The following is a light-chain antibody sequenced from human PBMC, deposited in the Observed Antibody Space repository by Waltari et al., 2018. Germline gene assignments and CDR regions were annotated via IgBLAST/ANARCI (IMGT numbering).Light chain of an antibody. J-gene: IGKJ4*01. CDR1: QSLNSNY. V-gene: IGKV3-20*01. CDR2: GTS. CDR3: QQYDSSPLT. Sequence: EIVLTQSPGTLSLSPGDRGTLPCRASQSLNSNYLAWYQQEPGRAPRLLIYGTSTRATGTPDRFIGSGSGTDFTLTISRLEPEDFAVYFCQQYDSSPLTFGGGSRVEIK.